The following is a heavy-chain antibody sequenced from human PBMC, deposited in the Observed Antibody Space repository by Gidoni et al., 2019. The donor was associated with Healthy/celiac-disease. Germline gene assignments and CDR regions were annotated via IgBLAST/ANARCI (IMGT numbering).Heavy chain of an antibody. V-gene: IGHV3-23*01. CDR1: GFPFSSYA. J-gene: IGHJ4*02. CDR2: ISGRGGST. Sequence: EVQLLESGGGLVQPGGSLRLSCAAPGFPFSSYAMSWVRQAPGRGLGWVSAISGRGGSTYYADAGKGRFTISREDSKNTLYLQMNSLRAEDTAVYYCAKEAHHVVVVPVLYWGQGTLVTVSS. CDR3: AKEAHHVVVVPVLY. D-gene: IGHD2-2*01.